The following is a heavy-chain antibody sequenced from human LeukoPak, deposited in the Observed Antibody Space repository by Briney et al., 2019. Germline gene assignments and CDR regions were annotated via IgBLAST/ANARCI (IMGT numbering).Heavy chain of an antibody. CDR3: ARGLAMSGFTPYAY. D-gene: IGHD3-9*01. CDR1: GFALRDYT. J-gene: IGHJ4*02. Sequence: GGSLRLSCVASGFALRDYTMNWVRRAPGKGLEWVSSISVASDSILYSDSVKGRFTISRDNAKNSLYLQMHGLGADDTAIYYCARGLAMSGFTPYAYWGQGTLVTVSS. V-gene: IGHV3-21*01. CDR2: ISVASDSI.